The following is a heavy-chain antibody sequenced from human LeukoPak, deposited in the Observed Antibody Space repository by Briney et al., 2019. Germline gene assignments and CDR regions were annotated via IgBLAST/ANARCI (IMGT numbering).Heavy chain of an antibody. Sequence: ASVKVSCKASGYTFTGYYMHWVRQAPGQGLEWMGWINPNSGGTNYAQKFQGRVTMTRDTSISTAYMELSRLRSDDTAVYYCAREEMAAITGPDYWGQGTLVTVSS. J-gene: IGHJ4*02. CDR2: INPNSGGT. CDR1: GYTFTGYY. CDR3: AREEMAAITGPDY. D-gene: IGHD5-24*01. V-gene: IGHV1-2*02.